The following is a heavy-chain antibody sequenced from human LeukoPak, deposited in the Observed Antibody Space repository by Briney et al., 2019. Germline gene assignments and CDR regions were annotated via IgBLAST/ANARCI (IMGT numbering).Heavy chain of an antibody. CDR1: GGSISSYY. CDR3: ARTIEGYAGGPGYSYYYYMDV. Sequence: KPSETLSLTCAVYGGSISSYYWSWIRQPPGKGLEWIGYIHYSGSTHYNPSLKSRVTISVDTSKNQVSLKLRSVTAADTAVYYCARTIEGYAGGPGYSYYYYMDVWGKGTTVTISS. J-gene: IGHJ6*03. V-gene: IGHV4-59*01. D-gene: IGHD5-12*01. CDR2: IHYSGST.